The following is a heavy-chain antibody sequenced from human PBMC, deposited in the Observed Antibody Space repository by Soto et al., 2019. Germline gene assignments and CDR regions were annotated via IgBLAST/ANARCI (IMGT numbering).Heavy chain of an antibody. CDR1: GGSVSSGSYF. CDR3: ARDRTGGTGFDY. Sequence: QVQLQESGPGLVKPSETLSLTCTVSGGSVSSGSYFWSWIRQPPGKGLEFIGYISYSGTTNYNSSLKSRVTISKDTSEKQFSLKLSSVTAADTAVYYCARDRTGGTGFDYWGQGTLVTVSS. D-gene: IGHD1-1*01. CDR2: ISYSGTT. V-gene: IGHV4-61*01. J-gene: IGHJ4*02.